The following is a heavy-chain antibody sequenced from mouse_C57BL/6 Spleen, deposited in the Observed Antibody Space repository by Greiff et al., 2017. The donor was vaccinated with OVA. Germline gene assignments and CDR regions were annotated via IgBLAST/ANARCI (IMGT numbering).Heavy chain of an antibody. CDR2: IHPNSGST. D-gene: IGHD1-1*01. CDR3: ASASYYDGSSYRYFDV. Sequence: QVQLKQSGAELVKPGASVKLSCKASGYTFTSYWMHWVKQRPGQGLEWIGMIHPNSGSTNYNEKFKSKATLTVDKSSSTAYMQLSSLTSEDAAVYVCASASYYDGSSYRYFDVWGTGTTVTVSS. V-gene: IGHV1-64*01. CDR1: GYTFTSYW. J-gene: IGHJ1*03.